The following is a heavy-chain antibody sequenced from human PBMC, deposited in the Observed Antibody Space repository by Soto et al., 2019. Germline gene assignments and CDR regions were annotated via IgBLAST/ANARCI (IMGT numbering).Heavy chain of an antibody. J-gene: IGHJ4*01. CDR2: IQYRGST. V-gene: IGHV4-39*01. CDR1: DDSITSGAYY. D-gene: IGHD3-10*01. Sequence: SVTMSLTCTVSDDSITSGAYYWGMNRQPPGKGLEWIGTIQYRGSTYYNPSLKSRVTMSLDTSKNQYSLRLSSVTAANSAVYFCAGWCWFGDLFVVYCGPGTLLSASS. CDR3: AGWCWFGDLFVVY.